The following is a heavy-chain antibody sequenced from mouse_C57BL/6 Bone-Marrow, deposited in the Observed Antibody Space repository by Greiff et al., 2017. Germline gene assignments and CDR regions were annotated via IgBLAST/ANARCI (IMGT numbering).Heavy chain of an antibody. D-gene: IGHD2-1*01. CDR1: GYSITSGYY. Sequence: LMESGPGLVKPSQSLSLTCSVTGYSITSGYYWNWIRQFPGNKLEWMGYISYDGSNNYNPSLKNPISITRDTSKNQFFLKLNSVTTEDTATYYCASLYYGGFAYWGQGTLVTVSA. J-gene: IGHJ3*01. CDR2: ISYDGSN. CDR3: ASLYYGGFAY. V-gene: IGHV3-6*01.